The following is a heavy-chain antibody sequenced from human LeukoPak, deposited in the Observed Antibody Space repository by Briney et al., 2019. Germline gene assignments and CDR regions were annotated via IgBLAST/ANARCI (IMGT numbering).Heavy chain of an antibody. V-gene: IGHV3-21*01. CDR1: GFTFRGHS. Sequence: GGSLRLSCAAFGFTFRGHSMIWVRQAPGKGLEWVSSISSTSTYISYADSVKGRFTISRDNAKNSLYLQMNSLRAEDTAVYYCAREGGRYYHAFDIWGQGTMVTVSS. CDR3: AREGGRYYHAFDI. CDR2: ISSTSTYI. J-gene: IGHJ3*02. D-gene: IGHD1-26*01.